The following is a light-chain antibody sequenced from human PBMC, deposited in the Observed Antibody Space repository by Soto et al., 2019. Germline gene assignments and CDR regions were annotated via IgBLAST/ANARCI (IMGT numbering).Light chain of an antibody. J-gene: IGKJ1*01. CDR1: QSNVTY. CDR2: AAS. CDR3: QQSYSTPPWT. V-gene: IGKV1-39*01. Sequence: DIQMTQSPSSLSASVGDSVTITCRASQSNVTYINWYLQKPGKAPKLLIYAASNLQSGVPSRFSGSGSGTDFTLTISSLQPEDFATYFCQQSYSTPPWTFGQGTKVDIK.